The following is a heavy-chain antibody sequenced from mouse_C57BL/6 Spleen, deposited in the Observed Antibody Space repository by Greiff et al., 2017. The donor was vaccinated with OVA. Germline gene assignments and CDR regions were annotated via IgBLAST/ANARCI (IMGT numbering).Heavy chain of an antibody. CDR2: IRNKANGYTT. V-gene: IGHV7-3*01. J-gene: IGHJ3*01. CDR3: ARSPTGTGAWFAY. Sequence: EVQRVESGGGLVQPGGSLSLSCAASGFTFTDYYMSWVRQPPGKALEWLGFIRNKANGYTTEYSASVKGRFTISRDNSQSILYLQMNALRAEDSATYYCARSPTGTGAWFAYWGQGTLVTVSA. D-gene: IGHD4-1*02. CDR1: GFTFTDYY.